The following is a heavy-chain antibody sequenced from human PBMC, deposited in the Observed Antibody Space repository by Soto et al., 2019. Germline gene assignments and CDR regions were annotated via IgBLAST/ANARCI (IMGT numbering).Heavy chain of an antibody. D-gene: IGHD2-15*01. Sequence: SETLSLTCAVYGGSFSGYYWSWIRQPPGKGLEWIREIKQSGNTNYNPTLKRRVTISVDTTKNQYALKLSSVTAADTAVYYCARRRVLGVVAASPYWFDPWGQGTLVTVSS. V-gene: IGHV4-34*01. J-gene: IGHJ5*02. CDR2: IKQSGNT. CDR3: ARRRVLGVVAASPYWFDP. CDR1: GGSFSGYY.